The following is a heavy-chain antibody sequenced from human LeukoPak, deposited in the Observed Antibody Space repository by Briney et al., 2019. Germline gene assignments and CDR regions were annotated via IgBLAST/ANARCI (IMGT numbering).Heavy chain of an antibody. J-gene: IGHJ4*02. CDR2: ISSSSSTI. CDR3: AREVGVSSWYRGYFDY. Sequence: GGSLRLSCAASGFTFSDYYMSWIRQAPGKGLEWVSYISSSSSTIYYADSVKGRFTISRDNAKNSLYLQMNSLRAEDTAVYYCAREVGVSSWYRGYFDYWGQGTLVTVSS. V-gene: IGHV3-11*04. CDR1: GFTFSDYY. D-gene: IGHD6-13*01.